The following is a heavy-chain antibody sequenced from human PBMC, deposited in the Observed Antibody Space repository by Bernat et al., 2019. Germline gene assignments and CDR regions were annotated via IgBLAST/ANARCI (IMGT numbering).Heavy chain of an antibody. V-gene: IGHV3-23*01. CDR2: ISGSGGRT. CDR3: AKDQRYCTTTSCYGNDAFDI. D-gene: IGHD2-2*01. CDR1: GFTFSSYA. Sequence: EVQLLESGGGLVQPGGSLRLSCAASGFTFSSYAMSWVRQAPGKGLEWVSAISGSGGRTYYEDSVKGRFTISRDTSKNTLYFQMNSMRAEDTAVYYCAKDQRYCTTTSCYGNDAFDIWGQGTMVTVSS. J-gene: IGHJ3*02.